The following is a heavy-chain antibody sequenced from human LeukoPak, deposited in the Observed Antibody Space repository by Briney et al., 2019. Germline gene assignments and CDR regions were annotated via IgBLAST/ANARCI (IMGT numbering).Heavy chain of an antibody. D-gene: IGHD4-11*01. CDR3: AKDLPLLYRNYGPLYAFDI. Sequence: GGSLRLSCAASGFTFSSYAMSWVRQAPGKGLEWVSPISGSGGSTYYADSVKGRFTISRDNSKNTLYLQMNSLRAEDTAVYYCAKDLPLLYRNYGPLYAFDIWGQGTMFTVSS. J-gene: IGHJ3*02. CDR2: ISGSGGST. V-gene: IGHV3-23*01. CDR1: GFTFSSYA.